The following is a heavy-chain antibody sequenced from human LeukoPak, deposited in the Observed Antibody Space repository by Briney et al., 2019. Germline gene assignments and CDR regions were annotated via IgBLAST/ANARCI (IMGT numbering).Heavy chain of an antibody. V-gene: IGHV3-33*01. D-gene: IGHD6-19*01. CDR3: ARVSEDYSSGWYEEYFQC. CDR1: GFTFSRYG. J-gene: IGHJ1*01. Sequence: GGSLRLSCAASGFTFSRYGMHWVRQAPGKGLEWVAVIWYDGSKKNYADSVKGRFTISRDNSKNTLNLQMTSLRAEDTAVYYCARVSEDYSSGWYEEYFQCWGQGTLVIVSS. CDR2: IWYDGSKK.